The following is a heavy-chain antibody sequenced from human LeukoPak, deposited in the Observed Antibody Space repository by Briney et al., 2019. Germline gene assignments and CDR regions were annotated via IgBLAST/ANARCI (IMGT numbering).Heavy chain of an antibody. D-gene: IGHD1-26*01. J-gene: IGHJ4*02. CDR3: VLLYEAVGATNYFDY. Sequence: GGSVKVSCKASGGTFSSYAISWVRQAPGQGLEWMGGIIPIFGTANYAQKFQGRVTITADESTSTAYMELSSLRSEDTAVYYCVLLYEAVGATNYFDYWGQGTLVTVSS. CDR2: IIPIFGTA. CDR1: GGTFSSYA. V-gene: IGHV1-69*13.